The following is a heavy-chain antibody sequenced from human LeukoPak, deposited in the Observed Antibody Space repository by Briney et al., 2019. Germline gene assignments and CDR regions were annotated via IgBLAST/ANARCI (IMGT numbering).Heavy chain of an antibody. CDR3: AREIPYCSSTSCPFGS. CDR1: GYTFTSDY. J-gene: IGHJ5*02. Sequence: ASVKVSCKASGYTFTSDYMHWVRQAPGQGLEWMGIINPSGGSTSYAQRFQGRVTMTRDTSTSTVYMELSSLRSEDTAVYYCAREIPYCSSTSCPFGSWGQGTLVTVSS. CDR2: INPSGGST. D-gene: IGHD2-2*01. V-gene: IGHV1-46*01.